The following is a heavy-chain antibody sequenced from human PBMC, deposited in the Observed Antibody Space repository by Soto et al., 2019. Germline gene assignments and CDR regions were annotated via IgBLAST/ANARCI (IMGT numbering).Heavy chain of an antibody. CDR1: GFPLSTYD. D-gene: IGHD6-19*01. J-gene: IGHJ4*02. V-gene: IGHV3-23*01. CDR2: IRGRGDST. Sequence: GGSLSLSCAASGFPLSTYDMIWVRQAPGKGLEWVSDIRGRGDSTYYADSVKGRFTISRDNANNTLSLQMNSLRAEDTAVYYCATEAPLACTNYFDLWGQGTLVTVSS. CDR3: ATEAPLACTNYFDL.